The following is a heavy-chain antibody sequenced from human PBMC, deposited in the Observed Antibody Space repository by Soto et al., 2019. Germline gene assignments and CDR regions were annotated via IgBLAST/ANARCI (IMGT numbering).Heavy chain of an antibody. J-gene: IGHJ6*04. CDR1: GGIFTNNA. CDR2: VIPLVDTA. CDR3: ATGGHTDGSTVYHGMDV. D-gene: IGHD3-10*01. V-gene: IGHV1-69*01. Sequence: QVQVVQSGAEVKKPGSSVKVSCKVSGGIFTNNAISWLRQAPGLGLEWLGGVIPLVDTAYYAQIFRGRLRSSADDATTPAFMELSGLTCADTAVYFCATGGHTDGSTVYHGMDVGCGGNTVAVSA.